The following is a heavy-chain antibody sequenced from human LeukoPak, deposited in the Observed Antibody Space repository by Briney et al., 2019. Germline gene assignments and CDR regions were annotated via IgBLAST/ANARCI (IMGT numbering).Heavy chain of an antibody. Sequence: PSETLSLTCTVSGGSISSSSYYWGWIRQPPGKGLEWIGSIYYSGSTYYNPSLKSRVTISVDTSKNQFSLKLSSVTAADTAVYYCARTQERSAFDFWGQGAMVTVSS. CDR1: GGSISSSSYY. CDR2: IYYSGST. J-gene: IGHJ3*01. V-gene: IGHV4-39*07. CDR3: ARTQERSAFDF.